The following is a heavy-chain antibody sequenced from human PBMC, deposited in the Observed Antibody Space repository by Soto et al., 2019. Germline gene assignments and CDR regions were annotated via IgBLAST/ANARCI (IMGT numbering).Heavy chain of an antibody. CDR2: INTDGSTT. V-gene: IGHV3-74*01. Sequence: GGSLRLSCAASGFTFSSYWMHWVRQAPGEGPVWVSRINTDGSTTTYADSVKGRFTISRDNAKNTLYLQMDSLRAEDTALYYCVRGHSSQWVNWFDPWGQGTLVTVSS. J-gene: IGHJ5*02. CDR1: GFTFSSYW. D-gene: IGHD6-13*01. CDR3: VRGHSSQWVNWFDP.